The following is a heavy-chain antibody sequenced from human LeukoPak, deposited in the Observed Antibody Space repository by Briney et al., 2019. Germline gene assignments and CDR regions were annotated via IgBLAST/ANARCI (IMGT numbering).Heavy chain of an antibody. CDR2: ISGSGDST. V-gene: IGHV3-23*01. D-gene: IGHD4-11*01. CDR3: AKFPTDPPYFDY. Sequence: PGRSLRLSCAASGFTFSSYAMSWVRQAPGKGLEWVSVISGSGDSTYYADSVKGRFTVSRDNSKNTLYLQMNSLRAEDTAIYYCAKFPTDPPYFDYWGQGTLVTVSS. CDR1: GFTFSSYA. J-gene: IGHJ4*02.